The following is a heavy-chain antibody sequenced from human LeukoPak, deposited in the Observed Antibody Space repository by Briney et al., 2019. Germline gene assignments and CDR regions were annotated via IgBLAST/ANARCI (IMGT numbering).Heavy chain of an antibody. J-gene: IGHJ4*02. D-gene: IGHD6-13*01. CDR2: IYHSGST. CDR1: GGSISSSNW. CDR3: ARVAGAGPGPIFDC. Sequence: SETLSLTCAVSGGSISSSNWWSWGRQPPGKGLGGIGEIYHSGSTNYNPSLKSRVTISVDKSKNQFSLKLSSVTAADTAVYYCARVAGAGPGPIFDCWGQGTLVTVSS. V-gene: IGHV4-4*02.